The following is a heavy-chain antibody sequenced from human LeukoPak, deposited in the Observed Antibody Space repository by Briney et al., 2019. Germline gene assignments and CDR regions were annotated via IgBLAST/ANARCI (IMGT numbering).Heavy chain of an antibody. CDR1: GGSISSDY. V-gene: IGHV4-59*08. CDR2: IYYSGST. CDR3: ARLDDYVWGSYRLSLNAFDI. Sequence: SETLSLTCTVSGGSISSDYWSWIRQPPGKGLEWVGYIYYSGSTNYNPSLKTRVTISVATSKNQFSLKLSSVTAADTAVYYCARLDDYVWGSYRLSLNAFDIWGQGTMVTVSS. J-gene: IGHJ3*02. D-gene: IGHD3-16*02.